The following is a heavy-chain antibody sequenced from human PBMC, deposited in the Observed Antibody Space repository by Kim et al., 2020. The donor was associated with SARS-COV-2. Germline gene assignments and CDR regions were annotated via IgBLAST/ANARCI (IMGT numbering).Heavy chain of an antibody. J-gene: IGHJ4*02. CDR3: ARDGRGYDSEQLVRSHFDY. V-gene: IGHV4-34*01. Sequence: SRVTISVDTSKNQFSLKLSSVTAADTAVYYCARDGRGYDSEQLVRSHFDYWGQGTLVTVSS. D-gene: IGHD6-13*01.